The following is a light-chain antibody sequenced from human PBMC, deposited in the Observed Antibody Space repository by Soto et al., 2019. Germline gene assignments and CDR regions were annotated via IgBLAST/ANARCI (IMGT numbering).Light chain of an antibody. CDR3: AAWDDSLSGPV. CDR1: RSNIGTNY. V-gene: IGLV1-47*02. CDR2: SNS. J-gene: IGLJ3*02. Sequence: QSVLTQPPSASGTRGQRVTISCSGRRSNIGTNYVYWYQQFPGTAPKLLIYSNSHRPSGVPDRFSGSKSGTSASLAISGLRSDDEADYYCAAWDDSLSGPVFGGGTKVTVL.